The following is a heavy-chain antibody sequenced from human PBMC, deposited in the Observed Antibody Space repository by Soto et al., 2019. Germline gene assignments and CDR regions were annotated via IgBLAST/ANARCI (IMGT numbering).Heavy chain of an antibody. CDR3: ARGGNYYDSSGYYYLDY. Sequence: ASVKVSCKASGYTFTSYYMHWVRQAPGQGLEWMGIINPSGGSTSYAQKFQGRVTMTRDTSTSTVYMELSSLRSEDTAVYYCARGGNYYDSSGYYYLDYWGQGTLVTVSS. V-gene: IGHV1-46*03. D-gene: IGHD3-22*01. CDR1: GYTFTSYY. J-gene: IGHJ4*02. CDR2: INPSGGST.